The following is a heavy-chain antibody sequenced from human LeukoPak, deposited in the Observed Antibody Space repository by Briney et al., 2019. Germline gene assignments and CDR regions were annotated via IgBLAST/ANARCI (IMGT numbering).Heavy chain of an antibody. V-gene: IGHV3-23*01. D-gene: IGHD2-15*01. CDR3: AKLASESGVVVAIDY. Sequence: PGGSLRLSCAASGFTFSSYGMSWVRQAPGKGLEWVSAISGSGGSTYYADSVKGRFTISRDNSKNTLYLQMNSLRAEGTAVYYCAKLASESGVVVAIDYWGQGTLVTVSS. CDR1: GFTFSSYG. CDR2: ISGSGGST. J-gene: IGHJ4*02.